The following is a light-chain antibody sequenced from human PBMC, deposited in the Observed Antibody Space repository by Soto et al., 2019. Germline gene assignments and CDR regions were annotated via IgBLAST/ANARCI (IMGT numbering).Light chain of an antibody. CDR1: QGISNY. CDR3: QKYNSAPPT. Sequence: DIQMTQSPSSLSASVGDRVTITCRASQGISNYLAWYQQKPGRITKLLIYGASTLQSGVPSRFSGSGSGTDFTLPISSLQPEDVATYYCQKYNSAPPTFGGGTRVEIK. CDR2: GAS. V-gene: IGKV1-27*01. J-gene: IGKJ4*01.